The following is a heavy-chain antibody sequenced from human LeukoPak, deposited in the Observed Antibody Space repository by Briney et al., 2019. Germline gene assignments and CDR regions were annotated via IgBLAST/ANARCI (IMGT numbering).Heavy chain of an antibody. CDR2: FFYSGSP. J-gene: IGHJ4*02. Sequence: SETLSLTCTVSGGSISSYYWSWLRQSPGKGLEWIGNFFYSGSPNYTPSLKSRVTESFDTSKNQFSLKLSSVTAADTAVYYCARVGQTVAAGTYDYWGQGTLVTVSS. CDR1: GGSISSYY. V-gene: IGHV4-59*08. CDR3: ARVGQTVAAGTYDY. D-gene: IGHD6-13*01.